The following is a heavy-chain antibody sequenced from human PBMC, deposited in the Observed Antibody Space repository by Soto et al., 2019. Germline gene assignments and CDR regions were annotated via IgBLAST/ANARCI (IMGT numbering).Heavy chain of an antibody. CDR2: ISSSSSTI. Sequence: GGSLRLSCAASGFTFGSYSMNWVRQAPGQGLQWVSYISSSSSTIYYADSVKGRFTISRDNAKNTLYLQMNSLRAEDTAVYYCARVSPPIFGVAKPYYYGMDVWGQGTTVTVSS. CDR3: ARVSPPIFGVAKPYYYGMDV. J-gene: IGHJ6*02. D-gene: IGHD3-3*01. V-gene: IGHV3-48*01. CDR1: GFTFGSYS.